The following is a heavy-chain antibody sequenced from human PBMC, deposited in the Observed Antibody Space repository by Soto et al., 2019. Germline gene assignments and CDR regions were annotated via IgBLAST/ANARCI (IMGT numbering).Heavy chain of an antibody. CDR2: INAGNGNT. J-gene: IGHJ4*02. D-gene: IGHD3-9*01. CDR3: ARGDILTGYYIYY. V-gene: IGHV1-3*01. Sequence: ASVKVSCKASGYTFTSYAMHWVRQAPGQRLEWMGWINAGNGNTKYSQKFQGRVTITRDTSASTAYMELSSLRSEDTAVYYCARGDILTGYYIYYWGQGTLVTVSS. CDR1: GYTFTSYA.